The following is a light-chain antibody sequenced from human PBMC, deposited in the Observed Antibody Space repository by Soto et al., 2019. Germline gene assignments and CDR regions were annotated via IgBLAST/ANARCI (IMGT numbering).Light chain of an antibody. CDR2: DVS. CDR3: TSYTSSSTPYV. Sequence: LTQPASVSGSPGQSITISCAGTSSDVGGYTYVSWYQQHPGKAPKLMIYDVSNRPSGVSNRFSGSKSGNTASLTISGLQAEYEADYYCTSYTSSSTPYVFGGGTKVTVL. CDR1: SSDVGGYTY. J-gene: IGLJ1*01. V-gene: IGLV2-14*01.